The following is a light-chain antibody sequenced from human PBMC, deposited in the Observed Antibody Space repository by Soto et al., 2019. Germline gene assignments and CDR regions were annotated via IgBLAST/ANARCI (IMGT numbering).Light chain of an antibody. CDR2: EVN. V-gene: IGLV2-8*01. CDR3: SSSAGIYHYLV. CDR1: SSDIGGYNS. Sequence: LTQPPSASGSPGQSVTISCTGTSSDIGGYNSVSWYQQHPGKAPRLMIYEVNKRPSGVPDRFSGSKSGYTASLTVSGLQTEDEAFYYCSSSAGIYHYLVFGGGTKVTVL. J-gene: IGLJ3*02.